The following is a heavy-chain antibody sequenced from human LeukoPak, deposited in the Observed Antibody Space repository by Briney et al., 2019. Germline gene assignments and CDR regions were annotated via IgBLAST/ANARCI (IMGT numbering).Heavy chain of an antibody. V-gene: IGHV4-38-2*02. CDR1: GYSTSSGDY. CDR2: IYHIGSA. CDR3: ARDGGIAARSSAFDI. J-gene: IGHJ3*02. Sequence: SEIPSLTCTVSGYSTSSGDYWGWIRQPPGKGLEWVGSIYHIGSAYYNPSLKSRVTISVDKSKNQFSLKLSSVTAADTDVYYCARDGGIAARSSAFDIWGKGAMVTVSS. D-gene: IGHD6-6*01.